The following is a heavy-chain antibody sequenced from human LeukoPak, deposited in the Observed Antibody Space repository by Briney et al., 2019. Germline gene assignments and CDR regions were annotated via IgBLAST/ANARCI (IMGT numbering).Heavy chain of an antibody. CDR2: IGSSGATT. V-gene: IGHV3-23*01. CDR1: GFTFNKFA. J-gene: IGHJ3*02. CDR3: GRVVYSRFGELLYEYGAFDI. D-gene: IGHD3-10*01. Sequence: PGGSLRLSCEASGFTFNKFAMSWVRQAPGKGPEWVSAIGSSGATTFYADSVKGRFTISRDNAKNTLYLQMNSLRAEDTAVYYCGRVVYSRFGELLYEYGAFDIWGQGTMVTVSS.